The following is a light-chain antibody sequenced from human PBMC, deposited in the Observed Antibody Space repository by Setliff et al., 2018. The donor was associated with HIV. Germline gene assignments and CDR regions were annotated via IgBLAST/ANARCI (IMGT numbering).Light chain of an antibody. CDR3: SSLISSTSYV. V-gene: IGLV2-18*02. J-gene: IGLJ1*01. Sequence: QSALTHPPSVSGSPGQSVTISCTGTSSDIGTYNSISWYQQTPGTAPKLIIYEITARPSGVPDRFSGSKSGNTASLTISGLQVEDEADYFCSSLISSTSYVFGTGTKVTVL. CDR2: EIT. CDR1: SSDIGTYNS.